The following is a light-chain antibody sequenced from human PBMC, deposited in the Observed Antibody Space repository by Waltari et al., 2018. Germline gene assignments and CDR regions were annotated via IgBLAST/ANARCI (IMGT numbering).Light chain of an antibody. CDR1: ESVLYSSNNKNY. V-gene: IGKV4-1*01. J-gene: IGKJ1*01. Sequence: DIVMTQAPDSLAVSLGERATINCKSSESVLYSSNNKNYLAWYQQKPGQPPKLLIYWASTREAGVPDRCSCSGSGTYFTLTISSLQAEDVAVYYCQKYYSTPQTFGPSTKVE. CDR3: QKYYSTPQT. CDR2: WAS.